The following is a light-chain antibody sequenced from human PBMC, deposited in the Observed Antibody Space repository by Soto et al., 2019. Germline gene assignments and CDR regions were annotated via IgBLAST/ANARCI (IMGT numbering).Light chain of an antibody. CDR1: QGISSY. V-gene: IGKV1-8*01. CDR2: AAS. CDR3: QQYYSYSEA. J-gene: IGKJ1*01. Sequence: AIRMTQSPSSLSASTGDRVTISCRASQGISSYLAWYQKKPGKAPKLLIYAASTLQSGVPSRFSGSGSGTDFTLTISCLQSEDFATYYCQQYYSYSEAFGQGTKVDIK.